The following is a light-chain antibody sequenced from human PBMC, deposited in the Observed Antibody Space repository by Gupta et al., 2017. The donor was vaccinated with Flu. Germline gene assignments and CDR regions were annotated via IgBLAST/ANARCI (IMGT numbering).Light chain of an antibody. CDR3: LTWHNSTYV. V-gene: IGLV5-45*02. CDR2: YKSDSDN. CDR1: SDINVTTKR. J-gene: IGLJ1*01. Sequence: QAVLTQPSSLSASPGASASLTCTLHSDINVTTKRIYWFQQKPGSPPHYLLRYKSDSDNQQGSGVPSRFSGSKDVSANAGILLISGLQSEDEDDYYCLTWHNSTYVFGPGTKVTVL.